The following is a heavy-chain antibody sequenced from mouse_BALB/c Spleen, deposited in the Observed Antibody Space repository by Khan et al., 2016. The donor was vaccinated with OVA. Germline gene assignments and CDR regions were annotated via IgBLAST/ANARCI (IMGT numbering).Heavy chain of an antibody. CDR2: IDPFNGGT. CDR1: GYSFTSYY. J-gene: IGHJ3*01. Sequence: VQLQQSGPELMKPGASVNISCKASGYSFTSYYIHWVKQSHGKSLEWIGYIDPFNGGTDYNQKFKGKATLTVDKSSSTAYMHLSSLTSEDSAVYYCARGAFGYWGQVTLVTVSA. V-gene: IGHV1S135*01. CDR3: ARGAFGY.